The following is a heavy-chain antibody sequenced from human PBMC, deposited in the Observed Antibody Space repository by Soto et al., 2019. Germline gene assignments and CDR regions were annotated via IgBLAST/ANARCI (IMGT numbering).Heavy chain of an antibody. CDR2: IYYSGNT. V-gene: IGHV4-30-4*01. CDR3: ARYTNFSPYFHGVDV. CDR1: GVSISSGDYY. D-gene: IGHD2-8*01. Sequence: QVQLQESGPGLVKPSQSVSLTCTVSGVSISSGDYYWSWIRQPPGKGLEWTGYIYYSGNTNYVPSLGRRLTISIDTSRNQFSLHLMSVTAADTAIYYCARYTNFSPYFHGVDVWGQGTTVTVSS. J-gene: IGHJ6*02.